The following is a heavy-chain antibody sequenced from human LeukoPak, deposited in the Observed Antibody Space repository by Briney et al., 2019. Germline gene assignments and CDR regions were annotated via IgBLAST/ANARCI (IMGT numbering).Heavy chain of an antibody. D-gene: IGHD2-15*01. Sequence: ASVKVSCKASGYTFTSYAMHWVRQAPGQRLEWMGWINAGNGNTKYSQEFQGRVTITRDTSASTAYMELSSLRSEDMAVYYCARGYCSGGSCYYYYMDVWGKGTTVTVSS. J-gene: IGHJ6*03. CDR2: INAGNGNT. V-gene: IGHV1-3*03. CDR3: ARGYCSGGSCYYYYMDV. CDR1: GYTFTSYA.